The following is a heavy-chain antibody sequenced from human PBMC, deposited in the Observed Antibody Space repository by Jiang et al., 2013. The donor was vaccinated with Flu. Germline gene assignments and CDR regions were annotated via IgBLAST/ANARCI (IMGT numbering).Heavy chain of an antibody. V-gene: IGHV1-69*04. CDR2: IIPILGIA. CDR1: GGTFSSYA. J-gene: IGHJ3*02. Sequence: GAEVKKPGSSVKVSCKASGGTFSSYAISWVRQAPGQGLEWMGRIIPILGIANYAQKFQGRVTITADKSTSTAYMELSSLRSEDTAVYYCASRGMTKDYYDSSGYLPFDIWGQGTMVTVSS. CDR3: ASRGMTKDYYDSSGYLPFDI. D-gene: IGHD3-22*01.